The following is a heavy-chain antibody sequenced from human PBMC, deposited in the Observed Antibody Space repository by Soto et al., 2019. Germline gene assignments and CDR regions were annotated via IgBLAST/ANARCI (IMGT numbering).Heavy chain of an antibody. CDR3: ARNGALDY. D-gene: IGHD2-8*01. V-gene: IGHV4-30-4*01. CDR1: GGSISSGDYY. Sequence: SETLSLTCTVSGGSISSGDYYWSWIRQPPGKGLEWIGYILYSGTTNYNPSLESRLTISVDTSKNQFSLKLTSVTAADTAVYYCARNGALDYWGRGNLVTVS. J-gene: IGHJ4*02. CDR2: ILYSGTT.